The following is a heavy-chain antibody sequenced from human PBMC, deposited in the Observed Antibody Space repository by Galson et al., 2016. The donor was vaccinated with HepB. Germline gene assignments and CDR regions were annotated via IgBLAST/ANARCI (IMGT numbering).Heavy chain of an antibody. J-gene: IGHJ6*03. Sequence: SETLSLTCTVSGASISGTNYYWGWIRQTPGRGLEWIGSIYYTGNTNYKPSLESRVTISADTAKNHLSLRLNSVTAADTAVYYCATGIVVAGKMYYYYIDVWGKGTSVTVSS. CDR3: ATGIVVAGKMYYYYIDV. D-gene: IGHD6-19*01. CDR2: IYYTGNT. CDR1: GASISGTNYY. V-gene: IGHV4-39*01.